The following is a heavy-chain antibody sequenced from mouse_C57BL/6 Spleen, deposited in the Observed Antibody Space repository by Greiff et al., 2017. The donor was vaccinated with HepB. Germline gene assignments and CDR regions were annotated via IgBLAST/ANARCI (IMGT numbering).Heavy chain of an antibody. Sequence: EVQLQQSGPELVKPGASVKISCKASGYTFTDYYMNWVKQSHGKSLEWIGDINPNNGGTSYNQKFKGKATLTVDKSSSTAYMELRSLTSEDSAVYYCARDWSDYWGQGTTLTVSS. CDR1: GYTFTDYY. J-gene: IGHJ2*01. D-gene: IGHD4-1*01. V-gene: IGHV1-26*01. CDR2: INPNNGGT. CDR3: ARDWSDY.